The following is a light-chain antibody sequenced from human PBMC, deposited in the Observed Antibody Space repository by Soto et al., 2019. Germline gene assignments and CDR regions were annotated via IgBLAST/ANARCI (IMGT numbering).Light chain of an antibody. V-gene: IGKV3-20*01. CDR3: QQYGSSPRT. CDR2: AAS. CDR1: QSVRSSY. J-gene: IGKJ1*01. Sequence: IVLTKSPDTLSLYPGERPTLSCRASQSVRSSYLAWYKQTPGQTPRLLIYAASSRATGIPDRFSGSGSGTEFSLTISRLEAEDFEVYYCQQYGSSPRTFGQGTKVDIK.